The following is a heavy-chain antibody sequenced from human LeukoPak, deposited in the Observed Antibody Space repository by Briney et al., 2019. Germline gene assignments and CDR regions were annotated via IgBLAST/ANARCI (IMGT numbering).Heavy chain of an antibody. D-gene: IGHD5-18*01. CDR2: ISWNSGSI. CDR1: GFTFDDYA. J-gene: IGHJ6*02. Sequence: GRSLRLSCAASGFTFDDYAMHWVRQAPGKGLEWVSGISWNSGSIGYADSVKGRFTISRDNAKNSQYLQMNSLRAEDTALYYCAKDIGYSYGPYGDYYYYYGMDVWGQGTTVTVSS. CDR3: AKDIGYSYGPYGDYYYYYGMDV. V-gene: IGHV3-9*01.